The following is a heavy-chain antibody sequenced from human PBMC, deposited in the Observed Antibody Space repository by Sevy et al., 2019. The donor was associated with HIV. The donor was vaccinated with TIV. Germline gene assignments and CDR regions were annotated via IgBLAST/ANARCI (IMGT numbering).Heavy chain of an antibody. CDR2: FDPGDGET. Sequence: ASVKVSCKVSGSTLTKLSMHWVRQVPGKGLEWMVSFDPGDGETIYARKFQGRVTMTEDTSTDTAYMVLSSLRSEDTAVYYCATTKDYYDSSGSPFDYWGQGTLVTVSS. D-gene: IGHD3-22*01. CDR1: GSTLTKLS. V-gene: IGHV1-24*01. CDR3: ATTKDYYDSSGSPFDY. J-gene: IGHJ4*02.